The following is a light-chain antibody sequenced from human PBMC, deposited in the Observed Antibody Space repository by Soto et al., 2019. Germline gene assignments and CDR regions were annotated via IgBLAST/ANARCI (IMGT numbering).Light chain of an antibody. CDR1: SSDVGGYNY. CDR2: EVS. Sequence: QSVLTQPASVSGSPGQSITISCTGTSSDVGGYNYVSWYQQHPGKAPKLMIYEVSNRPSGVSNRFSGSKSGNTASLTISGPQAEDEADYYCSSYTSSSTLVFGTGTKVTVL. V-gene: IGLV2-14*01. J-gene: IGLJ1*01. CDR3: SSYTSSSTLV.